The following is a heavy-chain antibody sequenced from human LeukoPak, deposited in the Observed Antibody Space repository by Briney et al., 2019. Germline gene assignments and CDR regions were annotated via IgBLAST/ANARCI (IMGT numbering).Heavy chain of an antibody. CDR2: LTDSGGTT. CDR1: GFTFGNYA. D-gene: IGHD1-26*01. V-gene: IGHV3-23*01. J-gene: IGHJ2*01. Sequence: GGSLRLSCVASGFTFGNYAMGWLRQAPGRRPEWVSSLTDSGGTTYYVDSVKGRFTISRDSSKNTLFLQMNTLRAEDTAIYYCAKDRTVGASYWYFDLWGRGTLVTVSS. CDR3: AKDRTVGASYWYFDL.